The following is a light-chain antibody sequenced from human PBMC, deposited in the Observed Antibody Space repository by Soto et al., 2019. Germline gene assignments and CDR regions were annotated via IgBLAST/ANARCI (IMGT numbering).Light chain of an antibody. J-gene: IGLJ3*02. CDR1: SSDFGSYNL. CDR2: EVT. Sequence: QSALTQPASVSGSPGQSITISCTETSSDFGSYNLVSWYQQYPGKAPKLMIYEVTKRPSGVSNRFSGSKSGNTASLTISGLPAEDEADYYCCSFAGRTIFGVFGGGTKLTVL. V-gene: IGLV2-23*02. CDR3: CSFAGRTIFGV.